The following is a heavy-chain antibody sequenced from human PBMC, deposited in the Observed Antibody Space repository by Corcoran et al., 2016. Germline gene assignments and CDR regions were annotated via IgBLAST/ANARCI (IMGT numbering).Heavy chain of an antibody. D-gene: IGHD3-10*01. J-gene: IGHJ4*02. Sequence: QVQLVQSGAEVKKPGASVKVSCKASGYAFTGYYMHWVRQAPGQGLEWMGWINPKSGGTNYAKKLQGRVTMTRDTSISTADMELSRLRSDDTAVYYCAIGAQGYYYGSGSYYNFDYWGQGTLVTVSS. CDR1: GYAFTGYY. CDR2: INPKSGGT. V-gene: IGHV1-2*02. CDR3: AIGAQGYYYGSGSYYNFDY.